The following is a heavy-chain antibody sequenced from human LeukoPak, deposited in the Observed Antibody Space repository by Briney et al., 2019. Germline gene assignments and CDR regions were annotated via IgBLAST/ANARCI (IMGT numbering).Heavy chain of an antibody. D-gene: IGHD2-15*01. CDR1: GYTFTGNN. V-gene: IGHV1-2*02. J-gene: IGHJ4*02. CDR3: ARASNTLYGGQFFDS. Sequence: ASVKVSCKASGYTFTGNNIHWVRQAPGQGLECMGWIHVKNGDTNYEQNFRGRVTMTMDKSTSTAYMELSGLRSDDTAVYYCARASNTLYGGQFFDSWGQGTLVAVSS. CDR2: IHVKNGDT.